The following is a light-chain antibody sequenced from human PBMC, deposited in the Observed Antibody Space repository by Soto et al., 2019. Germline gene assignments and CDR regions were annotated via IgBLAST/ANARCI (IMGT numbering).Light chain of an antibody. J-gene: IGKJ1*01. Sequence: EIVLTQSPGTLSLSPGERATLSCRASQSVTSSFLAWYQQIPGQAPRLLIYGASSRDTGIPDRFSGSGSGTDFTLTISRLEPEDFAVYYGQQYGSSPRTFGQGTKVEIK. V-gene: IGKV3-20*01. CDR1: QSVTSSF. CDR2: GAS. CDR3: QQYGSSPRT.